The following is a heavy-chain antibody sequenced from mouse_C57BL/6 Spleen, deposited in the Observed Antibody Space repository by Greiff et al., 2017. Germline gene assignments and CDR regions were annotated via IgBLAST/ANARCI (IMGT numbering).Heavy chain of an antibody. D-gene: IGHD4-1*01. CDR3: ARNWDGDYAMDY. Sequence: EVHLVESGGGLVKPGGSLKLSCAASGFTFSDYGMHWVRQAPEKGLEWVAYISSGSSTIYYADTVKGRFTISRDNAKNTLFLQMTSLRSEDTAMYYCARNWDGDYAMDYWSQGTSVTVSS. CDR2: ISSGSSTI. J-gene: IGHJ4*01. CDR1: GFTFSDYG. V-gene: IGHV5-17*01.